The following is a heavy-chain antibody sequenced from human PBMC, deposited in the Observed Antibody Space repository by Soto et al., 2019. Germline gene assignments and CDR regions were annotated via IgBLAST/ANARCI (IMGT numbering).Heavy chain of an antibody. CDR1: GDSVSSNSAA. CDR2: TYYRSKWYD. V-gene: IGHV6-1*01. Sequence: TLSLTCAISGDSVSSNSAAWNWVRQSPSRRLEWLGRTYYRSKWYDDYAVSVKSRITINPDTSKNQFSLHLNSVTPEDTAVYYCARGAGRGYCSGNTCYSPYNYYGMDVWGQGTTVTVSS. D-gene: IGHD2-15*01. CDR3: ARGAGRGYCSGNTCYSPYNYYGMDV. J-gene: IGHJ6*02.